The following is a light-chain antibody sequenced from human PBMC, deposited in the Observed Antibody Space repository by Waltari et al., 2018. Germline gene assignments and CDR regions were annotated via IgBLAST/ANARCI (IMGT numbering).Light chain of an antibody. Sequence: DIQLTQSPSSLSASVGDRVTNSCRASQTIRNYLNWYQQDPAKAPKLLIYAASSLQSGGPTRFSGGGFGTDFTLTSSSLQTEDVATSYCQQSYSTPRSFGQGTKVEIK. CDR1: QTIRNY. V-gene: IGKV1-39*01. J-gene: IGKJ1*01. CDR2: AAS. CDR3: QQSYSTPRS.